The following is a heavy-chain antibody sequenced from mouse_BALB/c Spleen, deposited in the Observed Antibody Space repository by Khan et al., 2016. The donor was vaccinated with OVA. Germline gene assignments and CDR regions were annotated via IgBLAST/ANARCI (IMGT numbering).Heavy chain of an antibody. CDR1: GYAFTTYN. D-gene: IGHD2-3*01. CDR2: IDPYNGGT. Sequence: QLQQSGPELVRPGASVKVSCKASGYAFTTYNIYWVKQSHGKSLEWIGYIDPYNGGTNYNQNFKDKATLTVDTSSSAAYMHLDSLTSEDSAVYFCARSSDGYYPLADWGQGTLVTVSA. CDR3: ARSSDGYYPLAD. J-gene: IGHJ3*01. V-gene: IGHV1S135*01.